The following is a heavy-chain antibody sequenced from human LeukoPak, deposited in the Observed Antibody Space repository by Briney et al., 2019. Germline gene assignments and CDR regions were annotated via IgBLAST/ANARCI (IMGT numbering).Heavy chain of an antibody. CDR3: AASLRVGDYYYYYGMDV. CDR2: IGVGSGNT. V-gene: IGHV1-58*02. Sequence: ASVKVSCKASGFTFTSSAMQWVRQARGQRLEWIGWIGVGSGNTNYAQKFQERVTITRDMSTSTAYMELSSLRSEDTAVYYCAASLRVGDYYYYYGMDVWGQGTTVTVSS. D-gene: IGHD3-10*01. CDR1: GFTFTSSA. J-gene: IGHJ6*02.